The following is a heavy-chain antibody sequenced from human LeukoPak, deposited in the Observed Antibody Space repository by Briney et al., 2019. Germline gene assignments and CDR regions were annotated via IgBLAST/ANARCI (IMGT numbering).Heavy chain of an antibody. CDR2: IYHSGST. D-gene: IGHD7-27*01. CDR3: ARSSGALDY. Sequence: SQTLSLTCAVSGGSISSGGYSWSWIRQPPGEGLEWIGYIYHSGSTYYNPSLKSRVTISVDRSKNQFSLKLSSVTAADTAVYYCARSSGALDYWGQGTLVTVSS. CDR1: GGSISSGGYS. V-gene: IGHV4-30-2*01. J-gene: IGHJ4*02.